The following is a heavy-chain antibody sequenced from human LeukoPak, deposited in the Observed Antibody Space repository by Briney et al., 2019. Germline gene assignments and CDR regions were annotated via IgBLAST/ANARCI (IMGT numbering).Heavy chain of an antibody. D-gene: IGHD1-26*01. V-gene: IGHV4-59*01. Sequence: PSETLSLTCTVSGGSISSYYWSWIRQPPGKGLEWIGYIYYSGSTNYNPSLKSRVTISVDTSKSQFSLKLSSVTAADTAVYYCARGLIVGGGGDWYYFDYWGQGTLVTVPS. J-gene: IGHJ4*02. CDR1: GGSISSYY. CDR3: ARGLIVGGGGDWYYFDY. CDR2: IYYSGST.